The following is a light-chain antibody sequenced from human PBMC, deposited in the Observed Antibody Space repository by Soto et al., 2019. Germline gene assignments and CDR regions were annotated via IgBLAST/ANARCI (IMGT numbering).Light chain of an antibody. CDR3: LSYTSSITWV. J-gene: IGLJ3*02. Sequence: QSALTQPASVSGSPGQSITISCTGTTSDVGGYNFVSWYQQHPGKAPKLMIYEVSNRPSGVSHRFSGSKSGNTASLTISGLQAEDEADYYCLSYTSSITWVFGGGIKLTVL. V-gene: IGLV2-14*01. CDR1: TSDVGGYNF. CDR2: EVS.